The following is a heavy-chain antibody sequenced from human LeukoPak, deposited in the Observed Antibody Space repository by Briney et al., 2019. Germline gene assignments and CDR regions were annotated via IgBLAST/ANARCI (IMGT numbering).Heavy chain of an antibody. CDR3: AKDPYIVSSTSQNWFDP. J-gene: IGHJ5*02. D-gene: IGHD2-2*01. CDR2: ISDSGGST. Sequence: GGSLRLSCAASGFTFSSYAMSWVRQAPGKGLEWVSAISDSGGSTYYADSVKGRFTISRDNSKNTLYLQMNSLRAEDTAVYYCAKDPYIVSSTSQNWFDPWGQGTLVTVSS. V-gene: IGHV3-23*01. CDR1: GFTFSSYA.